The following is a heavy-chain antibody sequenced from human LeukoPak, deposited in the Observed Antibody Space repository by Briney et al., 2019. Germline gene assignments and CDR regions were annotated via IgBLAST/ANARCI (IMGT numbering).Heavy chain of an antibody. CDR3: AKDFDRNLGGPGY. Sequence: GGSLRLSCGACGFTFCTYTMAWVREAPGGGGEGGSGISDNGGRTYYADSVQGPFAISRDHSKRPMYLQMNSLRGEDTAVYYCAKDFDRNLGGPGYWGRGTLVIVSS. CDR2: ISDNGGRT. J-gene: IGHJ4*02. D-gene: IGHD1-14*01. V-gene: IGHV3-23*01. CDR1: GFTFCTYT.